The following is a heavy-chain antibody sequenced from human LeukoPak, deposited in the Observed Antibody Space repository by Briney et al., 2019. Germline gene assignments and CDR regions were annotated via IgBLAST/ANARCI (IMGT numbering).Heavy chain of an antibody. CDR3: ARDPRFGEFYYYYGMDV. CDR2: INPNSGGT. J-gene: IGHJ6*02. Sequence: ASVKVSCKASGYTFTGYYMHWVRQAPGQGLEWMGWINPNSGGTNYAQKFQGRVTMTRDTSISTAYMELSRLRSDDTAVYYCARDPRFGEFYYYYGMDVWGQGTTV. V-gene: IGHV1-2*02. D-gene: IGHD3-10*01. CDR1: GYTFTGYY.